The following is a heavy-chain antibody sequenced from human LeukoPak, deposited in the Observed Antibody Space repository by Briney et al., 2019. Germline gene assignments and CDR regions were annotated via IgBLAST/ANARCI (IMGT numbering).Heavy chain of an antibody. Sequence: GGXXRLXCAASXFTFSNYGMHXVRXAPXXXXXXVAFXRXDGGNKYYADSVKGRFTISRDNSKNTMYLQMSGLRSEDTAVYYCAKDPLNYGAYPNWLDPWGQGTLVTVSS. CDR3: AKDPLNYGAYPNWLDP. CDR2: XRXDGGNK. V-gene: IGHV3-30*02. D-gene: IGHD4-17*01. CDR1: XFTFSNYG. J-gene: IGHJ5*02.